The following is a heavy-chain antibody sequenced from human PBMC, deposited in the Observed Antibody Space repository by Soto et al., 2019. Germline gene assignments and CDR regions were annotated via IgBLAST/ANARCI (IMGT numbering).Heavy chain of an antibody. CDR1: GGTFSSYA. Sequence: QVQLVQSGAEVKKPGSSVKVSCKASGGTFSSYAISWVRQAPGQGLEWMGGIIPMFGTADYAQKFQGRVTITADESTSTAYMELSSLRSEDTAVYYCASHYYDISGYNYYCGMDVWGQGTTVTVSS. V-gene: IGHV1-69*12. J-gene: IGHJ6*02. CDR2: IIPMFGTA. CDR3: ASHYYDISGYNYYCGMDV. D-gene: IGHD3-22*01.